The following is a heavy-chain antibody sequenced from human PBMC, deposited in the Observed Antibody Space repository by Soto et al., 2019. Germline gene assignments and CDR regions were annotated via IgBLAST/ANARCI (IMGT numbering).Heavy chain of an antibody. J-gene: IGHJ4*02. CDR3: ARENPPYYYGSGSYPSDY. D-gene: IGHD3-10*01. CDR1: GYTFTSYG. Sequence: QVPLVQSGAEVKKPGASVKVSCKASGYTFTSYGISWVRQAPGQGLEWMGWISAYNGNTNYAQKLQGRVTMTTDTSTSTAYMELRRLRSDDTAVYYCARENPPYYYGSGSYPSDYWGQGTLVTVSS. CDR2: ISAYNGNT. V-gene: IGHV1-18*01.